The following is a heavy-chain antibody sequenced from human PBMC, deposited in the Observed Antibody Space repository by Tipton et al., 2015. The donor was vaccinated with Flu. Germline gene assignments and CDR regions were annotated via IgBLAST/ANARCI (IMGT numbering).Heavy chain of an antibody. Sequence: TLSLTCTVSGGSISSYYWSWIRQPPGKGLEWIGYIYYSGNTNQNPFLKSRVTISVDTSKNQFSLKLSSVTAADTAVYYCARVRSSSWAGAFDDWGQGTLVTVSS. CDR2: IYYSGNT. V-gene: IGHV4-59*01. CDR3: ARVRSSSWAGAFDD. D-gene: IGHD6-13*01. CDR1: GGSISSYY. J-gene: IGHJ4*02.